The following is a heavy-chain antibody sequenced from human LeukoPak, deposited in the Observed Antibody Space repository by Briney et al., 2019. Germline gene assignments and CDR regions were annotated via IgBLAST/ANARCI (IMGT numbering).Heavy chain of an antibody. CDR1: GGSISSYY. Sequence: VQPSETLSVTCTVSGGSISSYYWSWIRQPAGKGLEWVGRIYTSGNTKYNPSLKGPRTMSVDPSTNPISMGLSSVAAADTAVYYCARVAGYGGYDYWGQGTLVTVSS. J-gene: IGHJ4*02. CDR3: ARVAGYGGYDY. V-gene: IGHV4-4*07. D-gene: IGHD5-12*01. CDR2: IYTSGNT.